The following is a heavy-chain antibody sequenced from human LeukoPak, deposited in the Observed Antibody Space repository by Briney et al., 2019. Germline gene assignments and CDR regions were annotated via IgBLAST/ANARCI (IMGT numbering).Heavy chain of an antibody. V-gene: IGHV3-49*04. CDR1: GFTFGDYA. Sequence: GGSLRLSCTASGFTFGDYAMSWVRQAPGKGLEWVGFIRSKAYGGTTEYAASVKGRFTISRDDSKSIAYLQMSSLKTEDTAVYYCTRHLGAVAAPFDYWGQGTLVTVSS. J-gene: IGHJ4*02. D-gene: IGHD2-15*01. CDR2: IRSKAYGGTT. CDR3: TRHLGAVAAPFDY.